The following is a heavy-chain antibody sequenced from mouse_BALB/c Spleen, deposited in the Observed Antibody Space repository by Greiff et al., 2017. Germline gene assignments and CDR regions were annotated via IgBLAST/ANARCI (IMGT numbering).Heavy chain of an antibody. Sequence: EVQLQESGPELEKPGASVKISCKASGYSFPGYNMNWVKQSNGKSLEWIGNIDPYYGGTSYNQKFKGKATLTVDKSSSTAYMQRKSLTSEDSAVYCCARGYYGSRAWFAYWGQGTLVTVSA. CDR1: GYSFPGYN. D-gene: IGHD1-1*01. CDR3: ARGYYGSRAWFAY. CDR2: IDPYYGGT. J-gene: IGHJ3*01. V-gene: IGHV1-39*01.